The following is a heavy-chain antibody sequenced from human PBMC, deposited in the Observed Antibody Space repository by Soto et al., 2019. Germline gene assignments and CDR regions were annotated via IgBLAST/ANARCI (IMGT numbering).Heavy chain of an antibody. J-gene: IGHJ4*02. D-gene: IGHD6-25*01. CDR3: ARYQEAAAFND. CDR1: GFPFTSLD. CDR2: MTPSGYI. Sequence: QVQLVQSGAEVRKPGASVKVSCKASGFPFTSLDINWVRQAPGQGLEWVGYMTPSGYIGFAQKFRGRVSMTRDASTSTVSMELSSLRSDDTAVYYCARYQEAAAFNDWGPGTLVTVSS. V-gene: IGHV1-8*01.